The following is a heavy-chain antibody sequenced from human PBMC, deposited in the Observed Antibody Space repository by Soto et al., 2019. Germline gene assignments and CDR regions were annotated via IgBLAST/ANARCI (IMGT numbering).Heavy chain of an antibody. V-gene: IGHV3-48*03. J-gene: IGHJ6*02. D-gene: IGHD3-3*01. Sequence: PGGSLRLSCVVSGFMFSDHAMNWVRQAPGKGPEWISRIDERGGTTSYADSVKGRFTISRDNTRDSLYLHMSNLRAEDTAIYYCARDRSLNFAVPPYGMDVWGPATTVTVSS. CDR3: ARDRSLNFAVPPYGMDV. CDR2: IDERGGTT. CDR1: GFMFSDHA.